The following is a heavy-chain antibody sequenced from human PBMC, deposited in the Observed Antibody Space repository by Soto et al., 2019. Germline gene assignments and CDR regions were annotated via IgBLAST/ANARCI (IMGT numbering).Heavy chain of an antibody. CDR2: ISGSGGST. J-gene: IGHJ4*02. V-gene: IGHV3-23*01. Sequence: GGSLRLSCAASGFTFSSYAMSWVRQAPGKGLEWVSAISGSGGSTYYADSVKGRFTISRDNSKNTLYLQMNSLRAEDTAVYYCAKDQYRRDGYNYGYNYGFDYWGQGTLVTVSS. CDR1: GFTFSSYA. CDR3: AKDQYRRDGYNYGYNYGFDY. D-gene: IGHD5-12*01.